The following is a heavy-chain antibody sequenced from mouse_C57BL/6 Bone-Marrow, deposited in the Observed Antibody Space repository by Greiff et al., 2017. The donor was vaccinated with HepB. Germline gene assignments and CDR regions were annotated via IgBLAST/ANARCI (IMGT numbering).Heavy chain of an antibody. D-gene: IGHD2-5*01. J-gene: IGHJ3*01. CDR2: ISYDGSN. CDR3: ARDTLYSNYGAC. V-gene: IGHV3-6*01. CDR1: GYSITSGYY. Sequence: EVKLVESGPGLVKPSQSLSLTCSVTGYSITSGYYWNWIRQFPGNKLEWMGYISYDGSNNYNPSLKNRISITRDTSKNQFFLKLNSVTTEDTATYYCARDTLYSNYGACWGQGTLVTVSA.